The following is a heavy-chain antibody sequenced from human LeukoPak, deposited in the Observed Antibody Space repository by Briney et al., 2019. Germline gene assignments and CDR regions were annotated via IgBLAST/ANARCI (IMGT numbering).Heavy chain of an antibody. J-gene: IGHJ4*02. Sequence: GGSLRLSCAASGFTFSSYGMHWVRQAPGKGLEWVAVIWYDGSNKYYADSVKGRFTISRDNSKNTLYLQMNSLRAEDTAVYYCAKDPYCSSTSCEKPRDYFDYWGQGTLVTVSS. V-gene: IGHV3-33*06. D-gene: IGHD2-2*01. CDR1: GFTFSSYG. CDR3: AKDPYCSSTSCEKPRDYFDY. CDR2: IWYDGSNK.